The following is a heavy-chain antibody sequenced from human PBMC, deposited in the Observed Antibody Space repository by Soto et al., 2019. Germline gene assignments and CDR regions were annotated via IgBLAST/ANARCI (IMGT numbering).Heavy chain of an antibody. CDR1: GFTFDDYA. D-gene: IGHD6-13*01. V-gene: IGHV3-9*01. Sequence: GGSLRLSCAASGFTFDDYAMHWVRQAPGKGLEWVSGISWNSGSIGYADSVKGRFTISRDNAKNSLYLQMNSLSAEDTALYYCAKPPGGLSTAVYIMEVWGREATSNVSS. CDR2: ISWNSGSI. CDR3: AKPPGGLSTAVYIMEV. J-gene: IGHJ6*02.